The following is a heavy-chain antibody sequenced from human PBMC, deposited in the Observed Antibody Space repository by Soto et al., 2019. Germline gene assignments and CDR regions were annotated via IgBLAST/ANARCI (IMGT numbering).Heavy chain of an antibody. J-gene: IGHJ4*02. CDR2: IYYSGST. CDR3: GGRWGAPFDY. CDR1: GGSISSYY. V-gene: IGHV4-59*01. Sequence: SETLSLTCTVSGGSISSYYWSWIRQPPGKGLEWIGYIYYSGSTNYNPSLKSRVTISVDTSKNQFSLKLSSVTAADTAGYYCGGRWGAPFDYWGQGPLSPSPQ. D-gene: IGHD3-16*01.